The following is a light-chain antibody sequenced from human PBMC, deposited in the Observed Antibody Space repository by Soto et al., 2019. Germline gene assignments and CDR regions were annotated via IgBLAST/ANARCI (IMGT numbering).Light chain of an antibody. CDR2: GSS. J-gene: IGKJ2*01. Sequence: EVVLTQSPGTLSLSPGERATLSCRASQSVTNKYLAWYQQKPGQAPRLLIFGSSDRATAIPDGFSGSGSGTDFTLTISRLEPEDFAVYYCQQYGSSPPYTFGQGTKLEI. V-gene: IGKV3-20*01. CDR3: QQYGSSPPYT. CDR1: QSVTNKY.